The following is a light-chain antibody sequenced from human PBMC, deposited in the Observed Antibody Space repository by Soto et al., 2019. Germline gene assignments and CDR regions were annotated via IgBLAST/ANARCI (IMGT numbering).Light chain of an antibody. CDR3: RSYAISSAYV. J-gene: IGLJ1*01. CDR2: DVN. CDR1: SSDIGAYNY. Sequence: SALTQPASVSGSPGQSITISCTGTSSDIGAYNYVSWYQQHPGKAPKLLIYDVNYRPSGVSNRLSGSKSGNTASLTISGLQAEDEADYYCRSYAISSAYVFGTGTKLTVL. V-gene: IGLV2-14*01.